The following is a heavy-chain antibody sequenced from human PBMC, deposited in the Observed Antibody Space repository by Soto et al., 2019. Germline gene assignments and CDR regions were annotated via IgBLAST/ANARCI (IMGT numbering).Heavy chain of an antibody. V-gene: IGHV1-69*01. CDR2: IIPILGTA. Sequence: QVQLVQSGAEVKKPGSSVKVSCKASGGTFSSYAISWVRQAPGQGLEWMGGIIPILGTANYAQKFQGRVTITADESTSTGYMELGSLRSEDTAVYYCARDEVEYCSGGSCYFDYWGQGTLVTVSS. CDR3: ARDEVEYCSGGSCYFDY. D-gene: IGHD2-15*01. J-gene: IGHJ4*02. CDR1: GGTFSSYA.